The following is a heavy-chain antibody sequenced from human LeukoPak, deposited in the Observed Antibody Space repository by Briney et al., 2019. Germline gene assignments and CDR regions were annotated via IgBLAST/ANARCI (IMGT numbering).Heavy chain of an antibody. CDR2: INHSGST. CDR3: ARGGTYGSNYDSSGYYYDY. J-gene: IGHJ4*02. Sequence: PSETLSLTCAVYGVSFSGYYWSWIRQPPGKGLEWIGEINHSGSTNYNPSLKSRVTISVDTSKNQFSLKLSSVTAADTAVYYCARGGTYGSNYDSSGYYYDYWGQGTLVTVSS. CDR1: GVSFSGYY. D-gene: IGHD3-22*01. V-gene: IGHV4-34*01.